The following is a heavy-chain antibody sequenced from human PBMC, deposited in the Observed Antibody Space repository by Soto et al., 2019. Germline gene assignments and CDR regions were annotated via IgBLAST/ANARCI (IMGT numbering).Heavy chain of an antibody. D-gene: IGHD3-22*01. CDR1: GGTFSSYA. CDR3: ARGWGLDSDAYYYAY. Sequence: GASVKVSCKASGGTFSSYAISWVRQAPGQGLEWMGGIIPIFGTANYAQKFQGRVTITADESTSTAYMELSRLRSEDTAIYYCARGWGLDSDAYYYAYWGQGTLVTVSS. J-gene: IGHJ4*02. CDR2: IIPIFGTA. V-gene: IGHV1-69*13.